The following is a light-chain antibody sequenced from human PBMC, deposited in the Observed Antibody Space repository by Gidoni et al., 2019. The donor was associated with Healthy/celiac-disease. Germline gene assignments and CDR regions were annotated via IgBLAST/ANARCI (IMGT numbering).Light chain of an antibody. CDR1: SSDVGGSNY. V-gene: IGLV2-14*01. Sequence: QSALTQPASVSGSPGQSITISCTGTSSDVGGSNYVSWYQQHPGKAPKLMIYEVSNRPSGVSNRCSGSKSGNTASLTISGLQAEDEADYYCSSYTSSSTRVFGGGTKLTVL. J-gene: IGLJ3*02. CDR3: SSYTSSSTRV. CDR2: EVS.